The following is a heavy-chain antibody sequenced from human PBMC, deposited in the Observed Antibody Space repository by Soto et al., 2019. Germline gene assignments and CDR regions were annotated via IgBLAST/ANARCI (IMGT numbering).Heavy chain of an antibody. CDR2: ISSSRSYI. D-gene: IGHD6-6*01. Sequence: EVQLVESGGGLVKPGGSLRLSCAASGFTFSSYSMNWVRQAPGKGLEWVSSISSSRSYIYYADSVKGRFTISRDNAKNSLYLQMNSLRAEDTAVYYCARDFEGGERAARTGDYWGQGTLVTVSS. CDR3: ARDFEGGERAARTGDY. V-gene: IGHV3-21*01. CDR1: GFTFSSYS. J-gene: IGHJ4*02.